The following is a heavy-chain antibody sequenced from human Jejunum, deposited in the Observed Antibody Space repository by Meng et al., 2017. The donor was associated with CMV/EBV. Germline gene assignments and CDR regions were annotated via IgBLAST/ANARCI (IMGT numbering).Heavy chain of an antibody. CDR1: GFTFSDFW. CDR2: IRNDGSEI. D-gene: IGHD3-10*01. Sequence: VELGGVGGGVVQPGGSLRLSCAASGFTFSDFWMNWVRQAPGKGLEWVVFIRNDGSEIYYVDSVKGRFTISRDNSKNTVYLQMNSLRVEDTGVYYCVKDKGRTALDYWGQGSLVTVSS. CDR3: VKDKGRTALDY. V-gene: IGHV3-30*02. J-gene: IGHJ4*02.